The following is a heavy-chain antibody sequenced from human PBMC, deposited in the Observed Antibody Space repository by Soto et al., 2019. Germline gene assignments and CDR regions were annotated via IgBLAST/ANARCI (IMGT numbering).Heavy chain of an antibody. Sequence: QLVESGGGLVQPGGSLRLSCEASGFTFSGYWMSWVRQAPGKGLEWVADIKHDGSVQYYVDSVKGRFTISRDNAKKLLYLQMNGLRAEDTALYYCARAPYSNGWYRFDLWCQGTLVTVSS. D-gene: IGHD6-19*01. CDR2: IKHDGSVQ. J-gene: IGHJ4*02. CDR3: ARAPYSNGWYRFDL. V-gene: IGHV3-7*03. CDR1: GFTFSGYW.